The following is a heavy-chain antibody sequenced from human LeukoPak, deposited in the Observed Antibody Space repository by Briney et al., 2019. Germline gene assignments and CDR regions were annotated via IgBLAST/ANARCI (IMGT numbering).Heavy chain of an antibody. CDR1: GFTFSDYY. V-gene: IGHV4-59*01. Sequence: PGGSLRLSCAASGFTFSDYYMSWIRQPPGKGLEWIGYIYYSGSTNYNPSLKSRVTISVDTSKNQFSLKLSSVTAADTAVYYCARDDYYDSSGYPYWGQGTLVTVSS. J-gene: IGHJ4*02. CDR2: IYYSGST. D-gene: IGHD3-22*01. CDR3: ARDDYYDSSGYPY.